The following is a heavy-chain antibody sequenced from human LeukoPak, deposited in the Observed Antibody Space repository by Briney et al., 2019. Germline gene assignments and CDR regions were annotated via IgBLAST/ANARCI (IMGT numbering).Heavy chain of an antibody. CDR3: AKAPHYGSGGYFDY. CDR1: GFTFSSYA. Sequence: GGSLRLSCAASGFTFSSYAMHWVRQAPGKGLEWVSAISGSGGSTYYADSVKGRFTISRDNSKNTLYLQMNSLRAEDTAVYYCAKAPHYGSGGYFDYWGQGTLVTASS. J-gene: IGHJ4*02. V-gene: IGHV3-23*01. CDR2: ISGSGGST. D-gene: IGHD3-10*01.